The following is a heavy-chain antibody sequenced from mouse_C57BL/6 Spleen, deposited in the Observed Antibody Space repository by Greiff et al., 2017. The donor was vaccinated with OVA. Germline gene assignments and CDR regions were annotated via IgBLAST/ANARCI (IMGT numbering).Heavy chain of an antibody. V-gene: IGHV1-52*01. D-gene: IGHD1-1*01. Sequence: QVQLQQSGAELVRPGSSVKLSCKASGYTFTSYWMHWAKQRPIQGLEWIGNIDPSDSETHSNQKFKDKATLTVDKSSSTAYMQLSSLTSEDSAVYYCARIPSITTVVEGAWFAYWGQGTLVTVSA. CDR2: IDPSDSET. CDR3: ARIPSITTVVEGAWFAY. CDR1: GYTFTSYW. J-gene: IGHJ3*01.